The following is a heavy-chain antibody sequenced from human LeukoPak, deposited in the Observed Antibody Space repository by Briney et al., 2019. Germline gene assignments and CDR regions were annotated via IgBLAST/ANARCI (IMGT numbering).Heavy chain of an antibody. D-gene: IGHD3-16*02. CDR1: GLTVSSNY. CDR3: ARQGGSARYFDY. J-gene: IGHJ4*02. V-gene: IGHV3-53*01. Sequence: GGSLRLSCAASGLTVSSNYMSWVRQAPGKGLEWVSVIYSDGSTYYAESVKGRFTISRDSSKNTLYLQVNSLRAEDTAVYYCARQGGSARYFDYWGQGTLVTVSS. CDR2: IYSDGST.